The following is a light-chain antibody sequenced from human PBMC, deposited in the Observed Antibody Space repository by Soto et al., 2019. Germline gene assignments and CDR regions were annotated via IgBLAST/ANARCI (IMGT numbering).Light chain of an antibody. J-gene: IGLJ1*01. CDR1: NSEVGSYNL. CDR3: CSYAGSSTFYV. CDR2: EVS. Sequence: SALTQPAPLSGSPGQSITISCTGNNSEVGSYNLVSWYQQHPGKAPKLMIYEVSKRPSGVSNRFSGSKSGNTASLTISGLQAEDEADYYCCSYAGSSTFYVFGTGTKVTVL. V-gene: IGLV2-23*02.